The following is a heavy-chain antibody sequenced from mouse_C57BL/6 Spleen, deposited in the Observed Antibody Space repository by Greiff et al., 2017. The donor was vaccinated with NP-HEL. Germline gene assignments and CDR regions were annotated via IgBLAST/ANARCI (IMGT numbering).Heavy chain of an antibody. V-gene: IGHV1-59*01. J-gene: IGHJ3*01. CDR1: GYTFTSYW. CDR2: IDPSDSYT. D-gene: IGHD2-4*01. Sequence: QVQLQQSGAELVRPGTSVKLSCKASGYTFTSYWMHWVKQRPGQGLEWIGVIDPSDSYTNYNQKFKGKATLTVDTSSSTAYMQLSSLTSEDSAVYYCAKYDYDGGFAYWGQGTLVTVSA. CDR3: AKYDYDGGFAY.